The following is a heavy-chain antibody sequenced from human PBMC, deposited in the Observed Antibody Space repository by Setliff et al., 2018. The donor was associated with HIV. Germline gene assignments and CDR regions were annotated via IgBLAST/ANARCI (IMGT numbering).Heavy chain of an antibody. CDR1: GYSFTTYW. D-gene: IGHD3-9*01. CDR2: LYPDDSDT. V-gene: IGHV5-51*01. J-gene: IGHJ5*02. Sequence: PGESLKISCKTSGYSFTTYWIGWVRQRPGKGLEWMAILYPDDSDTRYSPSFQGQVTISADKSTGTAYLQWRSLKASDTAMYFCARAPNSPSYSNIFYADHWGQGTLVTVSS. CDR3: ARAPNSPSYSNIFYADH.